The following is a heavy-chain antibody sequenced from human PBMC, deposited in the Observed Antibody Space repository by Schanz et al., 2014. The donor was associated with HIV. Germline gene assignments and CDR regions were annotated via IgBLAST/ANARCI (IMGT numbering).Heavy chain of an antibody. CDR1: GYTFTNYY. D-gene: IGHD2-21*02. Sequence: QVHLVQSGAGVRRPGASVKVSCMASGYTFTNYYIHWVRQAPGQGPEWMGWIDCSNGDTYYKKNFRGRVTMTRDTPITTVFMELSGLRSDDTAVYFCARNEFRLLPFDFWGQGTLVTVSS. CDR3: ARNEFRLLPFDF. V-gene: IGHV1-2*02. CDR2: IDCSNGDT. J-gene: IGHJ4*02.